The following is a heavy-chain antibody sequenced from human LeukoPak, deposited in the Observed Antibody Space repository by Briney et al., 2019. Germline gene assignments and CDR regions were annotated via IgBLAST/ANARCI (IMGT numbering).Heavy chain of an antibody. CDR1: GGSISSSSYY. Sequence: SETLSLTCTVSGGSISSSSYYWGWIHQPPGKGLEWIGSIYYSGSTNYNPSLKSRITISVDTSKNQFSLKLNSVTAADTAVYYCARGGPPGYFYDSSGYTMRFDPWGQGTLVTVSS. D-gene: IGHD3-22*01. V-gene: IGHV4-39*07. CDR3: ARGGPPGYFYDSSGYTMRFDP. CDR2: IYYSGST. J-gene: IGHJ5*02.